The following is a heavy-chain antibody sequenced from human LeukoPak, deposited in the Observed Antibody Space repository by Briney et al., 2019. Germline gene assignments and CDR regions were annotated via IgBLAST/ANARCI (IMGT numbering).Heavy chain of an antibody. CDR2: ISYDGGAT. CDR1: GFTFSSYA. Sequence: PGGSLRLSCTASGFTFSSYAMIWVRQAPGKGLQWVSAISYDGGATYVADSVRGRFTISRDNAKNSLFLQMNSLRGEDTAVYYCARCTTGKTFGSLREIKKSREIDYWGQGTLVTVSS. CDR3: ARCTTGKTFGSLREIKKSREIDY. V-gene: IGHV3-23*01. J-gene: IGHJ4*02. D-gene: IGHD1-1*01.